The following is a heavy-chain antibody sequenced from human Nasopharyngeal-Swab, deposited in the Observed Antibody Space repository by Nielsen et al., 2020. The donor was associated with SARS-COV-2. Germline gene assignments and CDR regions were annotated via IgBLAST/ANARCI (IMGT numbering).Heavy chain of an antibody. CDR2: IWCDGSNK. J-gene: IGHJ6*02. CDR1: GFTFSSYG. V-gene: IGHV3-33*01. CDR3: AGGQCTVTTYYYYCMDV. Sequence: GESLKISCAASGFTFSSYGMHWVRQAPGKGLEWVAVIWCDGSNKYYADSVKGRFTISRDNSKNTLYLQMNSLRAEDTAVYYCAGGQCTVTTYYYYCMDVWGQGTTVTISS. D-gene: IGHD2-8*02.